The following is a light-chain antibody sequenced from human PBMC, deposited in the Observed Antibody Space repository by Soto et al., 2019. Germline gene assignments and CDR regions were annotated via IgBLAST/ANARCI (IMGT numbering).Light chain of an antibody. CDR2: EVS. Sequence: QSALTQPASVSGSPGQSITISCTGTSSDVGGYNYVSWYQQHPGKAPKLMIYEVSNRPSGVSNRFSGSKSGNTASLTSSGLQAEDEADYYCSSYTSISIDYVFGTGTKLTVL. V-gene: IGLV2-14*01. J-gene: IGLJ1*01. CDR1: SSDVGGYNY. CDR3: SSYTSISIDYV.